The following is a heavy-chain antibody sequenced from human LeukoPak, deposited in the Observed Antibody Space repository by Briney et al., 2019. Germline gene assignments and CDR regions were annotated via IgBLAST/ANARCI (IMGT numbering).Heavy chain of an antibody. D-gene: IGHD4-17*01. Sequence: GESLRISCRGSGYSFNSFWIGWVRQMPGKGLEWMGIIYPGDSDTRYSPSFQGQVAISADKSISTAYLQWSSLKASDSAMYYCARLRTYGDYALNYWGQGTLVTVSS. J-gene: IGHJ4*02. CDR2: IYPGDSDT. CDR1: GYSFNSFW. V-gene: IGHV5-51*01. CDR3: ARLRTYGDYALNY.